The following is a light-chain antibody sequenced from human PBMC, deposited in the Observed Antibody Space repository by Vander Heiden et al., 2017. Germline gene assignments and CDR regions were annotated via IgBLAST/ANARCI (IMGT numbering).Light chain of an antibody. J-gene: IGKJ2*01. Sequence: AIRMTQSPSSFSASTGDRVTMTSRAKQGSSSYLAWYQQKPGKAPKLLIYAASTLQSGVPSRFSGSGSGTDFTLTISCLQSEDFATYYCQQYYSYPYTFGQGTKLEIK. CDR2: AAS. CDR1: QGSSSY. CDR3: QQYYSYPYT. V-gene: IGKV1-8*01.